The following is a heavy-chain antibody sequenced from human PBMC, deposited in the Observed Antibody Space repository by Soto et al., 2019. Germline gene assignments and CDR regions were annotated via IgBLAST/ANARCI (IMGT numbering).Heavy chain of an antibody. CDR1: GGTFSSYA. Sequence: SVKVSCKASGGTFSSYAISWVRQAPGQGLEWMGGIIPIFGTANYAQKFQGRVTITADESTSTPYMELSSLRSEDTAVYYCAREGTWGPYYYGSGTYFNWFDPWGQGTLVTVSS. J-gene: IGHJ5*02. D-gene: IGHD3-10*01. CDR2: IIPIFGTA. CDR3: AREGTWGPYYYGSGTYFNWFDP. V-gene: IGHV1-69*13.